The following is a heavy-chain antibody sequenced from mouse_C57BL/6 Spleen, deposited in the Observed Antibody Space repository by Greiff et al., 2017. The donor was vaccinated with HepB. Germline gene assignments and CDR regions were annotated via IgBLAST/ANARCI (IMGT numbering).Heavy chain of an antibody. CDR3: TRVYYSNFFDY. J-gene: IGHJ2*01. D-gene: IGHD2-5*01. Sequence: EVPWVESGEGLVKPGGSLKLSCAASGFTFSSYAMSWVRQTPEKRLEWVAYISSGGDYLYYADTVKGRFTLSRDNARNTLYLQMSSLKSEDTAMYYCTRVYYSNFFDYWGQGTTLTVSS. V-gene: IGHV5-9-1*02. CDR1: GFTFSSYA. CDR2: ISSGGDYL.